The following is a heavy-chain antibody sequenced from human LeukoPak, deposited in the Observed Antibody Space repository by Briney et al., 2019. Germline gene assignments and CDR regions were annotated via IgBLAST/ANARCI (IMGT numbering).Heavy chain of an antibody. CDR2: ISGSGGTT. D-gene: IGHD4-17*01. Sequence: GGSLRLSCAASGFTFSSYWMSWVRQAPGKGLEWVSAISGSGGTTYYADSVKGRFTISRDDSKNTLDLQINSLRAEDTAVYYCAKGVYRDSLEVVDYWGQGTLVTVSS. CDR1: GFTFSSYW. V-gene: IGHV3-23*01. CDR3: AKGVYRDSLEVVDY. J-gene: IGHJ4*02.